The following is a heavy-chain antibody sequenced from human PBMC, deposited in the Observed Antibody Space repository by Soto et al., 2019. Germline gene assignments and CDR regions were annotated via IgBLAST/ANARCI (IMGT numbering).Heavy chain of an antibody. CDR1: GFTFSTFG. D-gene: IGHD1-1*01. CDR2: ISDSGGTT. Sequence: VQLLESGGGLVQPGGSLRLSCAASGFTFSTFGMNWVRQAPGKGPEWVSVISDSGGTTFHADSVKGRFTISRDNSKNTLYLQMNSLRPEDTAVYYCAKAARTTTLYNFDFWGQGTLVTVSS. J-gene: IGHJ4*02. CDR3: AKAARTTTLYNFDF. V-gene: IGHV3-23*01.